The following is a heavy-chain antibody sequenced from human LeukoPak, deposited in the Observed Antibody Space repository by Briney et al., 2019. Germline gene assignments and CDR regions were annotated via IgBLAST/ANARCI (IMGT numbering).Heavy chain of an antibody. D-gene: IGHD2-15*01. CDR1: GFTFRDNY. CDR3: ARVGSRREFDY. Sequence: PGGSLRLSCAASGFTFRDNYMTWIRQAPGKGLEWVSYISSSSIYTSYADSVKGRFTISRDNAKNSLYLQMNSLRVEDTAVYYCARVGSRREFDYWGQGTLVTVSS. CDR2: ISSSSIYT. J-gene: IGHJ4*02. V-gene: IGHV3-11*05.